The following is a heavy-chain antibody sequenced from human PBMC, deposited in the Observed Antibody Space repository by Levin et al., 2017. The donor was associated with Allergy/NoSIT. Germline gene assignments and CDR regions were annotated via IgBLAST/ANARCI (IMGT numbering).Heavy chain of an antibody. J-gene: IGHJ6*03. D-gene: IGHD4-17*01. V-gene: IGHV1-2*06. CDR2: INPNSGDT. Sequence: GGSLRLSCKASGYTFTGYYMHWVRQAPGQGLEWMGRINPNSGDTNYAQKFQGRVTMTRDTSISTAYMELSRLRSDDTAVYYCARDPTTVTSYYYYYYMDVWGKGTTVTVSS. CDR1: GYTFTGYY. CDR3: ARDPTTVTSYYYYYYMDV.